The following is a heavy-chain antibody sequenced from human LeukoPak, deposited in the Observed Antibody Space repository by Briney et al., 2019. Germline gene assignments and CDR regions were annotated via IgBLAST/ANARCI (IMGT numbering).Heavy chain of an antibody. D-gene: IGHD3-22*01. V-gene: IGHV1-69*13. CDR2: IIPIFGTA. CDR1: GGTFISYA. Sequence: SVKVSCKASGGTFISYAISWVRQAPGQGLEWMGGIIPIFGTANYAQKFQGRVTITADESTSTAYMELSSLRSEDTAVYYCARATGSGYFYDAFDIWGQGTMVTVSS. CDR3: ARATGSGYFYDAFDI. J-gene: IGHJ3*02.